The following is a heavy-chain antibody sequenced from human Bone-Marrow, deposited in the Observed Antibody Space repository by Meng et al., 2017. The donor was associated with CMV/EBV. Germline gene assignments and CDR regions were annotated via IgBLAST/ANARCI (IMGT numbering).Heavy chain of an antibody. CDR2: ISGSGGSA. CDR1: RFTLRSYG. V-gene: IGHV3-23*01. D-gene: IGHD6-6*01. CDR3: AKGEGIAARRSYYFDY. Sequence: GESLKISCAASRFTLRSYGMSWVRQAPGKGLEWVSSISGSGGSAYYADSVKGRFTISRDNSKNTLYLQMNSLRAEDTAVYYCAKGEGIAARRSYYFDYWGQGTLVTVSS. J-gene: IGHJ4*02.